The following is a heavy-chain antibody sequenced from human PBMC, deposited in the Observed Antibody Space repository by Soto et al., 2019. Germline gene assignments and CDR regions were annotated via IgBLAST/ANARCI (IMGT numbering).Heavy chain of an antibody. V-gene: IGHV4-39*01. Sequence: SNTVTIPRPPTALTLYNWARICHQTGKGLEWIGSLSYGGSAYYNPSLKSRVTISVDTSKNQFSLKLNSVTATDTAVYYCARHAYSITYYYDSRAYTFYDYWLQG. CDR1: RPPTALTLYN. J-gene: IGHJ4*02. CDR3: ARHAYSITYYYDSRAYTFYDY. CDR2: LSYGGSA. D-gene: IGHD3-22*01.